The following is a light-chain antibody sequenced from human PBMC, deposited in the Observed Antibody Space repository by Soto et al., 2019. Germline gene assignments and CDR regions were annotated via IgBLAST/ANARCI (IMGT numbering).Light chain of an antibody. V-gene: IGKV1-9*01. CDR2: AAS. J-gene: IGKJ5*01. CDR3: QQLYSYSS. CDR1: QDISRC. Sequence: DIQLTQSPSFVSASVGERVTITCRASQDISRCLAWYQQKPGEAPKLLISAASTLHNGVPSRFSGSGSGTEFTLTVSYLLPEDFATYYCQQLYSYSSFGQGTRLESK.